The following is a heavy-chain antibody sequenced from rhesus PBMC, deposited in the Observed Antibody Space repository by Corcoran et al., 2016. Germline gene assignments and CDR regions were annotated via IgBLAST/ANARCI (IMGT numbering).Heavy chain of an antibody. CDR3: ARSPSSILYFDS. D-gene: IGHD2-21*01. CDR2: IYWDDDK. CDR1: GFSLSTSGMG. V-gene: IGHV2-1*01. J-gene: IGHJ4*01. Sequence: QVTLKESGPALVKPTQTLTLTCTFAGFSLSTSGMGGGWSRQTPGKTLEGLAHIYWDDDKRYRTSLKSRLTISKDTSKNQVVLTMTNVDPVDTATYYCARSPSSILYFDSWGQGVLVTVSS.